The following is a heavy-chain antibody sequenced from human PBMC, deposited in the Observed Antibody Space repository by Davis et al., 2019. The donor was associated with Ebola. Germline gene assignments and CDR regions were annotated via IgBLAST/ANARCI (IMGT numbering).Heavy chain of an antibody. CDR1: GYTFSLFW. Sequence: GESLKISCTGSGYTFSLFWMNWVRQAPGKGLEWVSRINSDGTSTNYTDVVRGRFTVSRDNARNTLYLQMNSLRVEDTAIYYCAKDTGFGVVTTGRLDNWGQGTQVTVSS. J-gene: IGHJ4*02. CDR3: AKDTGFGVVTTGRLDN. D-gene: IGHD3-3*01. CDR2: INSDGTST. V-gene: IGHV3-74*01.